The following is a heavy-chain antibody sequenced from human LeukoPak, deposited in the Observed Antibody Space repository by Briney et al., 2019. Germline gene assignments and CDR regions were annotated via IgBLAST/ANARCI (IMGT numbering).Heavy chain of an antibody. Sequence: GGSLRLSCAASGFTFSFYGMHWVRQAPGKGLEWVAVISHDGGNEYYADSVKGRFTISRDNSKSAVYLQMNSLRAEDTAVYYCARAREKWVAFDIWGQGTMVTVSS. V-gene: IGHV3-30*03. CDR1: GFTFSFYG. D-gene: IGHD1-26*01. J-gene: IGHJ3*02. CDR3: ARAREKWVAFDI. CDR2: ISHDGGNE.